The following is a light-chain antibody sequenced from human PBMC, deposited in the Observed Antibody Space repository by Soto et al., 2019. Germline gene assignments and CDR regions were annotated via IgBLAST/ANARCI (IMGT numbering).Light chain of an antibody. CDR2: KVS. Sequence: DVVLTQSPLSLPVTLGQPASISCRSSQSLVYSDGNAYLIWFHQRPGQSPRRLIFKVSNGDSGVPYRFSGSGAGFDFTLKISRVEAEYVGVYYSMQGSFWPWTFGQGTKVEI. CDR1: QSLVYSDGNAY. CDR3: MQGSFWPWT. V-gene: IGKV2-30*01. J-gene: IGKJ1*01.